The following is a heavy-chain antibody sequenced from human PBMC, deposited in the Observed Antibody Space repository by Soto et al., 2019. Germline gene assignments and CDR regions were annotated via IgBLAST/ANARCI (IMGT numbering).Heavy chain of an antibody. D-gene: IGHD4-17*01. J-gene: IGHJ4*02. Sequence: SETMSLPCTVSGGSISSYYCSWIRQPQGKGLEWIGYIYYSGSTNYNPSLKSRVTISVDTSKNQCSRKLSSVTAADTAVYYCARATDGTVTTRVYFDYWGKGSLVTVSS. V-gene: IGHV4-59*01. CDR2: IYYSGST. CDR1: GGSISSYY. CDR3: ARATDGTVTTRVYFDY.